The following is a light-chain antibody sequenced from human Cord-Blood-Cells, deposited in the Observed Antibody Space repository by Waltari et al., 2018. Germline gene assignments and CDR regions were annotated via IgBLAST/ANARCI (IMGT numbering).Light chain of an antibody. J-gene: IGLJ2*01. CDR3: SSYTSSSTLV. CDR2: DVS. Sequence: QSALTQPASVSGSTGQSITISCTGTSSDVGGYNYVSWYQQHPGKAPKLMIYDVSNRPSGFSNRFSGSKSGNTASLTISGLQAEDEADYYCSSYTSSSTLVFGGGTKLTV. V-gene: IGLV2-14*01. CDR1: SSDVGGYNY.